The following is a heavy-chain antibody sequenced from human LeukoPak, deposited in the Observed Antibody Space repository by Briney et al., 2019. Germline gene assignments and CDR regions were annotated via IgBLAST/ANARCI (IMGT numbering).Heavy chain of an antibody. J-gene: IGHJ3*02. CDR2: FYYSGST. CDR3: TRDVKGSDAFDI. Sequence: PSETLSLTCTVSGGSISSGGYYWSWIRQHPGKGLEWIGYFYYSGSTYYNPSLKSRVTISIDTSKNQFSLKLTSVTAADTAVYYCTRDVKGSDAFDIWGQGIMVTVSS. V-gene: IGHV4-31*03. CDR1: GGSISSGGYY.